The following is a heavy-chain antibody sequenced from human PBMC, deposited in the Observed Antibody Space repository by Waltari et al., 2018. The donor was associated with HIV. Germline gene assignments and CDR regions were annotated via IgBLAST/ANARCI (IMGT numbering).Heavy chain of an antibody. CDR2: ASTYNANT. CDR1: GYTFLSYG. D-gene: IGHD1-26*01. Sequence: QVHLVQSGAEMKKPGASVKVSCKASGYTFLSYGISWVRQAPGNGLAWMGWASTYNANTNYAHSLHGRVTMTTDTSTTTAYMELRSLTSDDTAVYYCARDGLRYSGTFYSDYWGQGTLVTVSS. J-gene: IGHJ4*02. CDR3: ARDGLRYSGTFYSDY. V-gene: IGHV1-18*01.